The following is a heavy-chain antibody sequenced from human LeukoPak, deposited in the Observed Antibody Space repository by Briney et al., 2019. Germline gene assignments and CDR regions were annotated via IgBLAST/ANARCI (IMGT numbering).Heavy chain of an antibody. CDR2: INQDGSEK. CDR1: GFTFSSYE. CDR3: ARVRSGWTNYFDY. J-gene: IGHJ4*02. D-gene: IGHD6-19*01. Sequence: GGSLRLSCAASGFTFSSYEMNWVRRAPGKGLEWVANINQDGSEKYYVDSVKGRFTISRDNAKNSLYLQMNSLRAEDTAVYYCARVRSGWTNYFDYWGPGTLVTVSS. V-gene: IGHV3-7*05.